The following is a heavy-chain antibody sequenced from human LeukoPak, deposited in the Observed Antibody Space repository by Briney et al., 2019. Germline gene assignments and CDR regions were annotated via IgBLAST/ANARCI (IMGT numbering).Heavy chain of an antibody. V-gene: IGHV3-53*01. CDR3: ARGGDASPFDC. Sequence: PGRSLRLSCAASAFTVSSSFMSWVRQAPGRGLEWVSVLYSGGSTYSPDSVKGRFTISRDNSKNTLYLQMNSLRVEDTAVYYCARGGDASPFDCWGQGTMVTVSS. CDR2: LYSGGST. D-gene: IGHD2-21*01. CDR1: AFTVSSSF. J-gene: IGHJ4*02.